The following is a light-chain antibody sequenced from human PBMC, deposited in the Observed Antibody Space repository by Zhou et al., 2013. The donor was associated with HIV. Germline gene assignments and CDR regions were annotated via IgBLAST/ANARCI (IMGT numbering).Light chain of an antibody. CDR3: QQYAASPYT. V-gene: IGKV3-20*01. J-gene: IGKJ2*01. Sequence: EIVMTQSPATLSVSPGERATLSCRASQSVRSNLAWYQQKPGQAPRLLIYGASKRGTGVPDRFSGSGSGTDFSLTISRLEPEDFAVYSCQQYAASPYTFGQGTKLEIK. CDR2: GAS. CDR1: QSVRSN.